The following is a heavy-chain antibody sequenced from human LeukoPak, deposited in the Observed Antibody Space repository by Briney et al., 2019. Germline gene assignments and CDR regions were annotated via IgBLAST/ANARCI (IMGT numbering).Heavy chain of an antibody. Sequence: GGSLRLSCAASGFTFSSYGMHWVRQAPGKGLEWVAVIWYDGSNKYYADSVKGRFTISRDNSKNTLYLQMSSLRAEDTAVYYCARDLVGTTKHYYYGMDVWGKGTTVTVSS. V-gene: IGHV3-33*01. D-gene: IGHD1-1*01. CDR3: ARDLVGTTKHYYYGMDV. CDR2: IWYDGSNK. J-gene: IGHJ6*04. CDR1: GFTFSSYG.